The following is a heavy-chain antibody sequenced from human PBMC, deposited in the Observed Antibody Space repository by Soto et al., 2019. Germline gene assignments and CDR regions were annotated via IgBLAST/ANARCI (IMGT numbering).Heavy chain of an antibody. CDR3: ARGPRDAYNDHWRDP. D-gene: IGHD1-1*01. CDR2: IYHSGST. J-gene: IGHJ5*02. CDR1: GGSVSRGDYY. Sequence: QVQLQESGPGLVKPSQTLSLTCTVSGGSVSRGDYYWSWIRQSPGKGLECIGYIYHSGSTYYNPSLKSRVTISVDRSKNQFSLKLISVTAADTAVYYCARGPRDAYNDHWRDPWGQGTLVTVSS. V-gene: IGHV4-30-4*01.